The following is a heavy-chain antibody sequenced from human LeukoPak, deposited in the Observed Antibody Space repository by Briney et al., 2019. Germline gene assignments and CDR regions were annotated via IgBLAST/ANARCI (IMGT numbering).Heavy chain of an antibody. D-gene: IGHD3-3*01. CDR2: ISGSGGST. CDR3: AKDSAIFGVVIIPLDY. Sequence: GGSLRLSCAASGFTFSSYAMSWVRQAPGKGLEWVSAISGSGGSTYYADSVKGRFTISRDNSKNTLYLQMNSLRAEDTAVYYCAKDSAIFGVVIIPLDYWGPGTLVTVSS. V-gene: IGHV3-23*01. J-gene: IGHJ4*02. CDR1: GFTFSSYA.